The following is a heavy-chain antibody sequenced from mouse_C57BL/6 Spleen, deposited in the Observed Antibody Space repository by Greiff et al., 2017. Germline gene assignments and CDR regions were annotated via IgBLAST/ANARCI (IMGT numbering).Heavy chain of an antibody. D-gene: IGHD2-1*01. V-gene: IGHV1-53*01. CDR2: INPSNGGT. Sequence: QVQLQQPGTELVKPGASVTLSCKASGYTFTSYWMHWVKQRPGQGLEWIGNINPSNGGTNYNEKFKSKATLTVDKSSSTAYMQLSSLTSEDSAVYYCARGGNYVSYAMDYWGQGTSVTVSS. CDR3: ARGGNYVSYAMDY. CDR1: GYTFTSYW. J-gene: IGHJ4*01.